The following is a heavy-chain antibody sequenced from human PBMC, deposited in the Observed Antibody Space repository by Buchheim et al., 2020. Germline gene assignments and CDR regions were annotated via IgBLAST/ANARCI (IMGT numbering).Heavy chain of an antibody. D-gene: IGHD6-13*01. CDR1: GYTFTSYD. CDR3: ARGAPGVAAAGTDYYYYGMDV. J-gene: IGHJ6*02. Sequence: QVQLVQSGAEVKKPGASVKVSCKASGYTFTSYDINWVRQATGQGLEWMGWMNPNSGNTGYAQKFQGRVTMTRNNSISTGYMELSSLRSEDTAVYYCARGAPGVAAAGTDYYYYGMDVWGQGTT. CDR2: MNPNSGNT. V-gene: IGHV1-8*01.